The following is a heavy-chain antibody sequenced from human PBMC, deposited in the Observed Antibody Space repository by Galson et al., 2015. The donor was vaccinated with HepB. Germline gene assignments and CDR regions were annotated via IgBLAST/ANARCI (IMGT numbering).Heavy chain of an antibody. CDR1: GFTFDDYA. CDR2: VDWNGDAI. V-gene: IGHV3-9*01. Sequence: SLRLSCAVSGFTFDDYAMHWVRQAPGKGLEWVSGVDWNGDAIGYADSVKGRFTISRDNAKNSLYLQMNSLRPEDTAVYYCAKGTHYRGTGWYHYFDYWGQGALVTVS. D-gene: IGHD6-19*01. J-gene: IGHJ4*02. CDR3: AKGTHYRGTGWYHYFDY.